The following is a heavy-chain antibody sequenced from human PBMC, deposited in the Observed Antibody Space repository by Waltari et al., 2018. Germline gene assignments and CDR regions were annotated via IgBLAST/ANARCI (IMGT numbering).Heavy chain of an antibody. V-gene: IGHV5-51*03. Sequence: VQLVQSGDEVQKQGESLKISCTGSASSFTSCWIGWVCQMPGKGLEWMVFIYPGDSDTIYSPSFQGQVTISADKSIITAYLQWSSLKASDTAMYYCARLTGESRGAFDIWGQGTMVTVSS. D-gene: IGHD7-27*01. CDR3: ARLTGESRGAFDI. CDR2: IYPGDSDT. CDR1: ASSFTSCW. J-gene: IGHJ3*02.